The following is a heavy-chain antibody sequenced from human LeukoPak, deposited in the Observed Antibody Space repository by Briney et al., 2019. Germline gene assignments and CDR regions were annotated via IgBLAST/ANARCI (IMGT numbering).Heavy chain of an antibody. CDR1: GFTLSSYA. J-gene: IGHJ4*02. CDR3: ARDYVETKGFDY. Sequence: PGRSLRLSCAASGFTLSSYAMHWVRQAPGKGLEWVAVISYDGSNKYYADSVKGRFTISRDNSKNTLYLQMNSLRAEDTAVYYCARDYVETKGFDYWGQGTLVTVSS. V-gene: IGHV3-30-3*01. CDR2: ISYDGSNK. D-gene: IGHD5-24*01.